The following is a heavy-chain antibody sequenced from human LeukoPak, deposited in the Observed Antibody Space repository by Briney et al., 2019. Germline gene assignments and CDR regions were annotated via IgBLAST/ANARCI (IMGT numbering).Heavy chain of an antibody. V-gene: IGHV1-69*13. CDR1: GDTFSTYS. CDR2: IIPIFRSA. CDR3: ARDRAAVGTSRWFDP. D-gene: IGHD6-13*01. J-gene: IGHJ5*02. Sequence: ASVKVSCKTSGDTFSTYSISWLRQAPGLGLEWMGGIIPIFRSADYAQKFQGRATITADESTSTAYMELSSLTSDDTAVYYCARDRAAVGTSRWFDPWGQGTLVIVSS.